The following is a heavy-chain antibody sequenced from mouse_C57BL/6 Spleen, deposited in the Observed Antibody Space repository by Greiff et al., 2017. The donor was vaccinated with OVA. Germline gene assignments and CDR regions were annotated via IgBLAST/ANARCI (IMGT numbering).Heavy chain of an antibody. J-gene: IGHJ4*01. V-gene: IGHV1-22*01. D-gene: IGHD1-1*01. CDR2: INPNNGGT. Sequence: EVKLQESGPELVKPGASVKMSCKASGYTFTDYNMHWVKQSHGKSLEWIGYINPNNGGTSYNQKFKGKATLTVNKSSSTAYMELRSLTSEDSAVYYCASITTRNAMDYWGQGTSVTVSS. CDR1: GYTFTDYN. CDR3: ASITTRNAMDY.